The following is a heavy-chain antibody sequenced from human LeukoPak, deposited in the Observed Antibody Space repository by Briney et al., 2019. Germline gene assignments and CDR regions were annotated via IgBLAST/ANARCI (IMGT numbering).Heavy chain of an antibody. CDR2: INPNSGGT. D-gene: IGHD1-1*01. V-gene: IGHV1-2*02. Sequence: ASVKVSCKASGYGFTAFYMRWVRQAPGQGLEWMGWINPNSGGTKYAQKFQGRVTMTRDTSISTAYMELSRLRSDDTAVYYCARWNFDPWGQGTLVTVSS. J-gene: IGHJ5*02. CDR1: GYGFTAFY. CDR3: ARWNFDP.